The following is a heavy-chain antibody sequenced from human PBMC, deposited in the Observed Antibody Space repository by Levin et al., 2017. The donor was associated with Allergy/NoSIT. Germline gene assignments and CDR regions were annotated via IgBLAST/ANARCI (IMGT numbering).Heavy chain of an antibody. CDR2: IYLSGST. D-gene: IGHD5-18*01. CDR1: GGSISSGGYS. V-gene: IGHV4-30-2*01. Sequence: SCAVSGGSISSGGYSWSWIRQPPGKGLEWIGNIYLSGSTNDNPSLKSRVTMSVDRSKNQFYLKLSYVTAADTAVYYCARVAGYSYGYYFDYWGQGTLVTVSS. CDR3: ARVAGYSYGYYFDY. J-gene: IGHJ4*02.